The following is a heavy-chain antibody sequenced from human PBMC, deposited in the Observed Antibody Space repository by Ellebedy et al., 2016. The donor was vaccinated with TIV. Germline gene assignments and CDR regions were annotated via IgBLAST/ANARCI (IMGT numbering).Heavy chain of an antibody. V-gene: IGHV4-4*07. D-gene: IGHD3-16*01. CDR1: GASISNYY. J-gene: IGHJ4*02. CDR3: ARGGGETNRDYEFDF. CDR2: VDTSGGT. Sequence: SETLSLTXTISGASISNYYWSWFRQPAGKGLEWIGRVDTSGGTNYNPSLKSRVIMSVDTSKNQFSLKLTSVTAADTAAYYCARGGGETNRDYEFDFWGQGTLVTVSS.